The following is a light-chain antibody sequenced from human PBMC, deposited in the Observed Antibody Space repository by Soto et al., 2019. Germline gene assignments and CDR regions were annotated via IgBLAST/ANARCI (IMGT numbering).Light chain of an antibody. J-gene: IGLJ2*01. Sequence: QSALTQPASVSGSPGQSITISCTGTSSDIGGYNHVSWYQHEPGRAPTLIIYEVTNRPSGVSSRFSGSKSGNTASLTISGLQPEDEADYYCSSYRFSTTLVVFGGGTQLTVL. CDR1: SSDIGGYNH. CDR2: EVT. V-gene: IGLV2-14*01. CDR3: SSYRFSTTLVV.